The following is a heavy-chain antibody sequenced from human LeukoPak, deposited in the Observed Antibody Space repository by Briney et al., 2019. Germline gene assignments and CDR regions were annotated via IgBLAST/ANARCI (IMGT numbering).Heavy chain of an antibody. CDR3: ARDREGRYSYGNFFDY. CDR1: GGSISSYH. D-gene: IGHD5-18*01. Sequence: SETLSLTCTVSGGSISSYHWSWIRQPAGKGLEWIGRIYTSGSTNYNPSLKSRVTMSVDTSKNQFSLKLSSVTAADTAVYYCARDREGRYSYGNFFDYWGQGTLVTVSS. V-gene: IGHV4-4*07. CDR2: IYTSGST. J-gene: IGHJ4*02.